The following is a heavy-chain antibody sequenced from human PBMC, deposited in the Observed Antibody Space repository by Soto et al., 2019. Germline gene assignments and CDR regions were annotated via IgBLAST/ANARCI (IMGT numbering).Heavy chain of an antibody. Sequence: PSETLSLTCAVSGGSISSSNRWSWVRQPPGKGLEWIGEIYHSGSTNYNPSLKSRVTISVDKSKNQFSLKLSSVTAADTAVYYCARNGLSSWPPFDYWGQGTLVTVSS. CDR2: IYHSGST. V-gene: IGHV4-4*02. CDR3: ARNGLSSWPPFDY. D-gene: IGHD6-13*01. CDR1: GGSISSSNR. J-gene: IGHJ4*02.